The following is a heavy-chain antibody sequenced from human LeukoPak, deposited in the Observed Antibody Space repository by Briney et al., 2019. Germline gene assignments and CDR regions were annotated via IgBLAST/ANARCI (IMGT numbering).Heavy chain of an antibody. Sequence: GGSLRLSCAASGFTFSSYGMHWVRQAPGKGLEGVAVIWYDGSNKYYADSVKGRFTISRDNSKNTLYLQMNSLRAEDTAVYYCARSPPADYSSSWYFPSVYYFDYWGQGTLVTVSS. J-gene: IGHJ4*02. CDR2: IWYDGSNK. CDR1: GFTFSSYG. D-gene: IGHD6-13*01. V-gene: IGHV3-33*01. CDR3: ARSPPADYSSSWYFPSVYYFDY.